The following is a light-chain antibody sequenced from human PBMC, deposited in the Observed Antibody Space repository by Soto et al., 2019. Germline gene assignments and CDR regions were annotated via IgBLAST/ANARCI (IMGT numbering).Light chain of an antibody. CDR2: KAS. J-gene: IGKJ1*01. Sequence: NQMTQSPSTLSGSIGDRVTITCRASQTISSWLAWYQQKPGKAPKLLIYKASTLKSGVPSRCSGSGSGTEFTLTISSLQPDDFATYYCQHYNSYSEAFGQGTKVDIK. V-gene: IGKV1-5*03. CDR3: QHYNSYSEA. CDR1: QTISSW.